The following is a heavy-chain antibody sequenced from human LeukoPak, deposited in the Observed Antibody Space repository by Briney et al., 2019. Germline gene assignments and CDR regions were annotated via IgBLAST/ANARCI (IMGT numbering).Heavy chain of an antibody. CDR1: GFTVSSNY. D-gene: IGHD1-26*01. CDR2: IYSSRGT. V-gene: IGHV3-66*01. Sequence: GSLRLSCAASGFTVSSNYMSWVRQAPGKGLEWVSIIYSSRGTNYADSVKGRFTISRDNSKNTLYLQMNSLRAEDTVMYYCATQWDGGAGAFDTWGQGTMVTVSS. CDR3: ATQWDGGAGAFDT. J-gene: IGHJ3*02.